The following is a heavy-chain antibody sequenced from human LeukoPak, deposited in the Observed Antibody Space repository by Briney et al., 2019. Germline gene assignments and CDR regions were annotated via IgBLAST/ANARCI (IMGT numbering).Heavy chain of an antibody. J-gene: IGHJ4*02. CDR3: ARAFLYCSSTSCQGSMATRSFDY. Sequence: SETLSLTCTVSGGSISSGGYYWSWIRQHPGKGLEWIGYIYYSGSTYYNPSLKSRVTISVDTSKNQFSLKLSSVTAADTAVYYCARAFLYCSSTSCQGSMATRSFDYWGQGTLVTVSS. CDR2: IYYSGST. CDR1: GGSISSGGYY. D-gene: IGHD2-2*01. V-gene: IGHV4-31*03.